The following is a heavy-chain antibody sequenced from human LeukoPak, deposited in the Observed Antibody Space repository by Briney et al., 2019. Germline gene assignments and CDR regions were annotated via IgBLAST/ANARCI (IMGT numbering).Heavy chain of an antibody. J-gene: IGHJ3*02. D-gene: IGHD2-21*02. Sequence: GESLKISCKSSGYSFTSYWIGWVRQMPGKGLEWMGIIYPGDSDTRYSPSFQGQVTISADKSISTAYLQWSSLKASDTAMYYCARHRRPSAYCGGDCSDAFDIWGQGTMVTVSS. CDR1: GYSFTSYW. V-gene: IGHV5-51*01. CDR3: ARHRRPSAYCGGDCSDAFDI. CDR2: IYPGDSDT.